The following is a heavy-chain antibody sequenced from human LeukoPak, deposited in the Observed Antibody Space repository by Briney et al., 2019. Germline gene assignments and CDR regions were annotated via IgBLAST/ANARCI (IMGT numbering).Heavy chain of an antibody. CDR1: GYTLTELS. CDR3: ARATYYYGSGSYGNYFDY. CDR2: FDPEDGET. V-gene: IGHV1-24*01. J-gene: IGHJ4*02. D-gene: IGHD3-10*01. Sequence: ASVKVSCKVSGYTLTELSMHWVRQAPGKGLEWMGGFDPEDGETIYAQKFQGRVTMTEDTSTDTAYMELSSLRSEDTAVYYCARATYYYGSGSYGNYFDYWGQGTLVTVSS.